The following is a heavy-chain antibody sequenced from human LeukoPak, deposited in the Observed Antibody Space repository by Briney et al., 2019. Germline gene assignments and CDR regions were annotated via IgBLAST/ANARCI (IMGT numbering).Heavy chain of an antibody. J-gene: IGHJ4*02. CDR3: AREVLLWFGELSQFDY. CDR2: IYHSGST. D-gene: IGHD3-10*01. V-gene: IGHV4-38-2*02. Sequence: SETLSLTCAVSGYSISSGYYWGWIRQPPGKGLEWIGSIYHSGSTYYNPSLESRVTISVDTSKNQFSLKLSSVTAADTAVYYCAREVLLWFGELSQFDYWGQGTLVTVSS. CDR1: GYSISSGYY.